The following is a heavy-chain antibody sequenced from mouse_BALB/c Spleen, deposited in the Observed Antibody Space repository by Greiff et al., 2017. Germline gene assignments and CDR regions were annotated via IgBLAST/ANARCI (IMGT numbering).Heavy chain of an antibody. CDR3: ARERGTGGFAY. J-gene: IGHJ3*01. Sequence: EVQGVESGGGLVKPGGSLKLSCAASGFTFSDYYMYWVRQTPEKRLEWVATISDGGSYTYYPDSVKGRFTISRDNAKNNLYLQMSSLKSEDTAMYYCARERGTGGFAYWGQGTLVTVSA. V-gene: IGHV5-4*02. D-gene: IGHD2-14*01. CDR2: ISDGGSYT. CDR1: GFTFSDYY.